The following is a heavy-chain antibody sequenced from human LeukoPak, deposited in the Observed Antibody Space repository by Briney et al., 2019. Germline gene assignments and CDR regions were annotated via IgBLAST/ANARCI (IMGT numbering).Heavy chain of an antibody. CDR3: AREVNAGGYFDY. D-gene: IGHD3-16*01. CDR2: IYYSGST. J-gene: IGHJ4*02. Sequence: PSQTLSLTCTVSGGSIRSGDYYWSWIRQPPGKGLEWIGYIYYSGSTYYNPSLKSRVTISVDTSKNQFSLKLSSVTAADTAVYYCAREVNAGGYFDYWGQGTLVTVSS. V-gene: IGHV4-30-4*01. CDR1: GGSIRSGDYY.